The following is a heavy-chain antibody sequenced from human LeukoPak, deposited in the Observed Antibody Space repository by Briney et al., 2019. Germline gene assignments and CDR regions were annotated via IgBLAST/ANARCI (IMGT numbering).Heavy chain of an antibody. CDR2: IRYDGSNK. Sequence: GGSLRLSCAASGFTFSSYGMHWVRQAPGKGLEWVAFIRYDGSNKYYADSVKGRFTISRDNSKNTLYLQMNSLRAEDTAVYYCAKVTAMVTFPDYWGQGTLVTVSS. J-gene: IGHJ4*02. CDR3: AKVTAMVTFPDY. CDR1: GFTFSSYG. D-gene: IGHD5-18*01. V-gene: IGHV3-30*02.